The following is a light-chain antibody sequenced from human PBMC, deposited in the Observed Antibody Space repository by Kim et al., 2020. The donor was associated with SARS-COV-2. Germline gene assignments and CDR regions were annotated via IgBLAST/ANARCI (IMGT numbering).Light chain of an antibody. CDR3: QQYGSSPFT. Sequence: EVVLTQSPGTLSLSPGEGATLSCRASQSFSRSPLAWYQQRPGQAPRLLIYDASSRATGIPDRFSGSGSGTDFTLAISRLEPEDFAVYYCQQYGSSPFTFGGGTKVDIK. CDR1: QSFSRSP. J-gene: IGKJ4*01. CDR2: DAS. V-gene: IGKV3-20*01.